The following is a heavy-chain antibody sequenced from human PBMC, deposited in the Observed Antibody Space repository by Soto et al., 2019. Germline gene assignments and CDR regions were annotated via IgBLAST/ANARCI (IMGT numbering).Heavy chain of an antibody. Sequence: QVQLVESGGGVVQPGRSLRLSCAASGFTFSSYAMHWVRQAPGKGLEWVAVISYDGSNKYYADSVKGRFTISRDNSKNTLYLQMNSLRAEDTAVYYCARARGIAAAGTTGRGNWFDPWGQGTLVTVSS. CDR3: ARARGIAAAGTTGRGNWFDP. D-gene: IGHD6-13*01. CDR2: ISYDGSNK. V-gene: IGHV3-30-3*01. CDR1: GFTFSSYA. J-gene: IGHJ5*02.